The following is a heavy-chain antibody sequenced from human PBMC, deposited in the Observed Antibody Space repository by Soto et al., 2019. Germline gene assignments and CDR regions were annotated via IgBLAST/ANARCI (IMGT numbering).Heavy chain of an antibody. Sequence: GGSLRLSCAASGFTFDDYAMHWVRQAPGKGLEWVSGISWNSGSIGYADSVKGRFTISRDNAKNSLYLQMNSLRAEDTALYYCAKLAGYGSVSYYYYYYGMDVWGQGTTVTVSS. D-gene: IGHD3-10*01. J-gene: IGHJ6*02. CDR1: GFTFDDYA. CDR3: AKLAGYGSVSYYYYYYGMDV. CDR2: ISWNSGSI. V-gene: IGHV3-9*01.